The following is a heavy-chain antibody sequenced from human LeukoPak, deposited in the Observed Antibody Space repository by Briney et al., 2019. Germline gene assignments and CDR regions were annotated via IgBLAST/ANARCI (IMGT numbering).Heavy chain of an antibody. J-gene: IGHJ1*01. V-gene: IGHV3-13*01. CDR3: ARWGGLFGGDAYDL. CDR2: INTAGRT. CDR1: GFTFSIYD. Sequence: GGSLRLSCAASGFTFSIYDMPWVRQGTGEGLEWVSAINTAGRTYYSDSVQGRFTISRENAENSVYLQMNSRGAGDTAVYYCARWGGLFGGDAYDLWGQGTLVTVSS. D-gene: IGHD3-10*02.